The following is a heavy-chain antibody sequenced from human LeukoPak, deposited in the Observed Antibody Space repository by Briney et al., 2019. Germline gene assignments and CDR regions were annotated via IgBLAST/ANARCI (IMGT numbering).Heavy chain of an antibody. V-gene: IGHV4-59*01. CDR1: GGSISSYY. D-gene: IGHD3-10*01. CDR3: AVGGTYGSGSYYYYYGMDV. Sequence: SETLSLTCTVSGGSISSYYWSWIRQPPGKGLEWIGYIYYSGSTNYNPPLKSRVTISVDTSKNQFSLKLSSVTAADTAVYYCAVGGTYGSGSYYYYYGMDVWGKGTTVTVSS. J-gene: IGHJ6*04. CDR2: IYYSGST.